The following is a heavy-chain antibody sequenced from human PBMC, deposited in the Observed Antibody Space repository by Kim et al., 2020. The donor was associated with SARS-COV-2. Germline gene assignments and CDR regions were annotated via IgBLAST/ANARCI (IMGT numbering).Heavy chain of an antibody. CDR3: SKAPVVVVAVAQH. J-gene: IGHJ1*01. D-gene: IGHD2-15*01. Sequence: YYADSGKGRFTIATDNSKNTLYLQMNSLRAEDTAVYYCSKAPVVVVAVAQHWGQGTVVTVSS. V-gene: IGHV3-23*01.